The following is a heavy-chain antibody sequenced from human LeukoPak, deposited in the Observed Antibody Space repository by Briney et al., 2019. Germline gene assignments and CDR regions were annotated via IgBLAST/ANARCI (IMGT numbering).Heavy chain of an antibody. Sequence: GGSLRLSCAASGFTFSSYGMSWVRQAPGKGLEWVANIKQDGSETYYVDSVKGRFTISRDNAKNSLYLQLNSLRAEDTAVYYCAADSGWYRFDFWGQGTLVTVSS. CDR2: IKQDGSET. J-gene: IGHJ4*02. CDR3: AADSGWYRFDF. D-gene: IGHD6-19*01. CDR1: GFTFSSYG. V-gene: IGHV3-7*01.